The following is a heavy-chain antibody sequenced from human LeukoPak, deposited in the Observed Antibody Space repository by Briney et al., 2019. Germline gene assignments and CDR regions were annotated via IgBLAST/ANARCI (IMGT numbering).Heavy chain of an antibody. CDR1: GFTFSSYS. D-gene: IGHD5-12*01. CDR2: ISSSSSTI. J-gene: IGHJ4*02. CDR3: ASTLRWIFDY. V-gene: IGHV3-48*01. Sequence: GGSLRLSCAASGFTFSSYSMNWVRQAPGKGLEWVSYISSSSSTIYYADSVKGRFTISRDNAKNSLYLQMNSLRAEDTAVYYCASTLRWIFDYWGQRTLVTVSS.